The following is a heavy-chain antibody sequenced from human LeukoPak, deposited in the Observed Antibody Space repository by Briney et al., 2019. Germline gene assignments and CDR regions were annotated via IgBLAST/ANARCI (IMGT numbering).Heavy chain of an antibody. CDR1: GGSISSHY. CDR2: ISSSGST. V-gene: IGHV4-59*11. D-gene: IGHD3-16*01. CDR3: ARNGGTVLRGYGMDG. J-gene: IGHJ6*02. Sequence: SETLSLTCTVSGGSISSHYWSWIRQPPGKELEWIGYISSSGSTNYNPSLKSRVTISIDKSNNQIALQLTSVTAADTAVYYCARNGGTVLRGYGMDGWGQGTTVTGS.